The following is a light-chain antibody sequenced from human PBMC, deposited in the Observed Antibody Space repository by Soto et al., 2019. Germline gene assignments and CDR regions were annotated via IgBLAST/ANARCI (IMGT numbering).Light chain of an antibody. CDR2: EVN. CDR1: SSDVGAYTS. J-gene: IGLJ1*01. Sequence: QSVLTQPASVSGSPGQSITISCTGTSSDVGAYTSVSWYQHHPGKAPKVIIYEVNKRPSGISNRFSGSKSVNTASLTISGLXPDDEAHYYCSSYTSDNRDYVFGTGTKVTLL. CDR3: SSYTSDNRDYV. V-gene: IGLV2-14*01.